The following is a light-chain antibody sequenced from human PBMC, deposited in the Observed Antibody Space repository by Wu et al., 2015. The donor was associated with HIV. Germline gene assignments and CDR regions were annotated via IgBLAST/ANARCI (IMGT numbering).Light chain of an antibody. CDR1: QSISSW. J-gene: IGKJ2*03. CDR2: KAS. Sequence: IQLTQSPSSLSASVGDRVTITCRASQSISSWLAWYQQKPGKAPKLLIYKASSLESGVPSRFSGSGSGTEFTLTISSLQPDDFATYYCQQYNTYSQSFGQGPSWRSN. CDR3: QQYNTYSQS. V-gene: IGKV1-5*03.